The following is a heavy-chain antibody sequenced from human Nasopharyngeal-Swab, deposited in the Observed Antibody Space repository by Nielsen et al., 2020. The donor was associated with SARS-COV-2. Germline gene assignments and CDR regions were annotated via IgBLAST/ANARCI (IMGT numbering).Heavy chain of an antibody. D-gene: IGHD3-10*01. Sequence: SVKVSCKASGGTFSSYAISWVRQAPGQGLEWMGGIIPIFGTANYAQRFQGRVTITADESTSTAYMELSSLRSEDTAVYYCARDLMVRGVILPAMDVWGKWTTVTVSS. CDR3: ARDLMVRGVILPAMDV. CDR1: GGTFSSYA. J-gene: IGHJ6*03. CDR2: IIPIFGTA. V-gene: IGHV1-69*13.